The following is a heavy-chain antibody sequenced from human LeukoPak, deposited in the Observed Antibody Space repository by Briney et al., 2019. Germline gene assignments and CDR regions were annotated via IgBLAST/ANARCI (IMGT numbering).Heavy chain of an antibody. CDR1: GFTFSTYS. V-gene: IGHV3-30*03. J-gene: IGHJ5*02. CDR3: ARSKLSYCGGDCSPHWFDP. CDR2: ISYDGSNK. Sequence: GGSLRLSCAGSGFTFSTYSMNWVRQAPGKGLEWVAVISYDGSNKYYADSEKGRFTISRDNSKNTLYLQMNSLRAEDTAVYYCARSKLSYCGGDCSPHWFDPWGQGTLVTVSS. D-gene: IGHD2-21*02.